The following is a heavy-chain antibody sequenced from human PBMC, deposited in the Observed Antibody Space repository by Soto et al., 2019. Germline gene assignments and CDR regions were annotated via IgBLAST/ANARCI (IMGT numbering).Heavy chain of an antibody. D-gene: IGHD6-6*01. CDR2: IIPIFGTA. Sequence: SVKVSCKASGGTFSSYAISWVRQAPGQGLEWMGGIIPIFGTANYAQKFQGRVTITADESTSTAYMELSSLRSEDTAVYYCARGGYSSSRDLDYWGQGTLVTVSS. CDR3: ARGGYSSSRDLDY. CDR1: GGTFSSYA. V-gene: IGHV1-69*13. J-gene: IGHJ4*02.